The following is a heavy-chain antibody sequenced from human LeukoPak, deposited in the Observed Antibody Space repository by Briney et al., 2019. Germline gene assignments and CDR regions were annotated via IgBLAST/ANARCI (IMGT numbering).Heavy chain of an antibody. Sequence: SETLSLTCTVSGGSISSYYWSWIRQPPGKGLEWIGYIYYSGSTNYNPSLKSRVTISVDTSKNQFSLKLSSVTAADTAVYYCARDLYYYGSGSLKGYNWFGPWGQGTLVTVSS. V-gene: IGHV4-59*01. J-gene: IGHJ5*02. CDR1: GGSISSYY. D-gene: IGHD3-10*01. CDR3: ARDLYYYGSGSLKGYNWFGP. CDR2: IYYSGST.